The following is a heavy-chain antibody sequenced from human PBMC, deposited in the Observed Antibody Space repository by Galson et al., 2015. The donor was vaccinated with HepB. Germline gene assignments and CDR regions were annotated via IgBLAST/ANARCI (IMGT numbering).Heavy chain of an antibody. CDR1: GGTFSSYA. Sequence: SVKVSCKASGGTFSSYAISWVRQAPGQGLEWMGRIIPILGIANYAQKFQGRVTITADKSMSTAYMELSSLRSEDTAVSYCARDSIVVVTALKNWGQGTLVTVSS. V-gene: IGHV1-69*04. CDR3: ARDSIVVVTALKN. CDR2: IIPILGIA. D-gene: IGHD2-21*02. J-gene: IGHJ4*02.